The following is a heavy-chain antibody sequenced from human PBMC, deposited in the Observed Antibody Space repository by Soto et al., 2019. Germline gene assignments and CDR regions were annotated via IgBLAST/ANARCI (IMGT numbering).Heavy chain of an antibody. J-gene: IGHJ4*02. Sequence: SETLSLTCTVSGGSISSYYWSWIRQPPGKGLEWIGYIYYSGSTNYNPSLKSRVTISVDTSKNQFSLKLSSVTAADTGTYYCARISRTSGWYVDYWGQGTLVTVSS. CDR1: GGSISSYY. CDR2: IYYSGST. V-gene: IGHV4-59*08. D-gene: IGHD6-19*01. CDR3: ARISRTSGWYVDY.